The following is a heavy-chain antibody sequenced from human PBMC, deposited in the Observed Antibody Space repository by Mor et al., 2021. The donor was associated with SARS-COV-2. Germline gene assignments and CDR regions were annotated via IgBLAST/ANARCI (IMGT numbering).Heavy chain of an antibody. CDR2: IGTAGDT. J-gene: IGHJ2*01. Sequence: VSAIGTAGDTYNPGSVKGRFTISRENAKNSLYLQMNSLRAEDTAVYYCARGGFCGGDCYSAPWYFDLWGRGTLVTVS. D-gene: IGHD2-21*02. CDR3: ARGGFCGGDCYSAPWYFDL. V-gene: IGHV3-13*01.